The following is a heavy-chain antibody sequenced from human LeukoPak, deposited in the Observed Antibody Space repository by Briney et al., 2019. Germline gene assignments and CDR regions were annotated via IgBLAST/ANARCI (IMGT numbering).Heavy chain of an antibody. CDR1: GGTFSSYA. Sequence: EASVKVSCKASGGTFSSYAISWVRQAPGQGLEWMGRIIPIFGTANYAQKFQGRVTITTDESTSTAYMELSSLRSEDTAVYDCARGIGDYGAHWGQGTLVTVSS. J-gene: IGHJ4*02. D-gene: IGHD4-17*01. V-gene: IGHV1-69*05. CDR2: IIPIFGTA. CDR3: ARGIGDYGAH.